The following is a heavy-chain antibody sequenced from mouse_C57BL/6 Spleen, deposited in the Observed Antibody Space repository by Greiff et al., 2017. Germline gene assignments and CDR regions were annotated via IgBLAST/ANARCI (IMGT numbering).Heavy chain of an antibody. D-gene: IGHD3-1*01. V-gene: IGHV7-3*01. Sequence: EVQGVESGGGLVQPGGSLSLSCAASGFTFSGYYMSWVRQPPGKALEWLGFIRNKANGYTTEYSAAVKGRFTISRDNCQSILYLPMNALRSEDSATKYCACCSSGAFRLYFDVWGTGTTVTDSA. J-gene: IGHJ1*03. CDR3: ACCSSGAFRLYFDV. CDR2: IRNKANGYTT. CDR1: GFTFSGYY.